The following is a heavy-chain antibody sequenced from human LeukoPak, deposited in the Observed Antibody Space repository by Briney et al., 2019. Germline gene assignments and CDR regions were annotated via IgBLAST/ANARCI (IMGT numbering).Heavy chain of an antibody. V-gene: IGHV4-39*01. Sequence: SETLSLTCTVSGGSISSSSYYWGWIRQPPGKGLEWIGSIYYSGSTYDNPCRKSRFTISVDTSKNQFSLKLSSVTAADTAVYYCARRHVLRFLEWLLPDWGQGTLVTVSS. CDR2: IYYSGST. D-gene: IGHD3-3*01. CDR1: GGSISSSSYY. J-gene: IGHJ4*02. CDR3: ARRHVLRFLEWLLPD.